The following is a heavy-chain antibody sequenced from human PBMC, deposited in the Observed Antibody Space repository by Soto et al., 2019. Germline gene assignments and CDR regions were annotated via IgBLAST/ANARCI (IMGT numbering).Heavy chain of an antibody. Sequence: QVQLQESGPGLVKPSETLSLTCTVSGGSVSSGSYYWSWIRQHPGKGLEWMGYIYYSGSTHYNPPLMIRGIISVDTSRNQCALKLSSVTAADTAVYDWVREARGLKGMDVWGQGTTVTVSS. CDR2: IYYSGST. CDR1: GGSVSSGSYY. J-gene: IGHJ6*02. CDR3: VREARGLKGMDV. V-gene: IGHV4-61*01. D-gene: IGHD6-6*01.